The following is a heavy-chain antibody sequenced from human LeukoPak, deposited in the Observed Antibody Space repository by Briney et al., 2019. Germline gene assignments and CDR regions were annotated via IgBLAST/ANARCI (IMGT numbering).Heavy chain of an antibody. CDR2: IYYSGGT. CDR1: GGSISSGGYS. CDR3: ARSLDYYDSPFDY. Sequence: SETLSLTCGVSGGSISSGGYSWNWIRQPPGKGLEWIGYIYYSGGTNYNPPLRSRVTISVDRSKNQFSLSLSSVTAADTAVYYCARSLDYYDSPFDYWGQGTLVTVSS. V-gene: IGHV4-30-2*01. J-gene: IGHJ4*02. D-gene: IGHD3-22*01.